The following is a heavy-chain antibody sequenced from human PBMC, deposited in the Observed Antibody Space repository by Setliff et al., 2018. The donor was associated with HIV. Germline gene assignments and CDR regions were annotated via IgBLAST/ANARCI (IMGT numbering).Heavy chain of an antibody. J-gene: IGHJ3*02. D-gene: IGHD2-2*02. V-gene: IGHV3-21*01. CDR3: AREVTRYSQDYALDI. CDR2: ISPSGTYI. CDR1: GFTFSSYS. Sequence: GGSLRLSCAASGFTFSSYSMNWVRQAPGKGLEWVSFISPSGTYIHYADSLKGRFTISRDNAKNSLYLQMNSLRAEDTAIYYCAREVTRYSQDYALDIWGQGTMVT.